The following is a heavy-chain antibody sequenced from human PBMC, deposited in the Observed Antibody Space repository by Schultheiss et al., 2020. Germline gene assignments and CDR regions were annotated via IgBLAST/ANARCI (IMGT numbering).Heavy chain of an antibody. CDR3: ARVGNYYGSGSPGLYYMDV. Sequence: WGSMRLSCATSGFTFDDYAMHWVRQAPGKGLEWVSRINSDGSSTSYADSVKGRFTISRDNSKNTLYLQMNSLRAEDTAVYYCARVGNYYGSGSPGLYYMDVWGKGTTVTVAS. CDR2: INSDGSST. V-gene: IGHV3-74*01. D-gene: IGHD3-10*01. J-gene: IGHJ6*03. CDR1: GFTFDDYA.